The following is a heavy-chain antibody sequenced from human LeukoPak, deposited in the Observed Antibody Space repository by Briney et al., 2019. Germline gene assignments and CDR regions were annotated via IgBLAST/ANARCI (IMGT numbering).Heavy chain of an antibody. Sequence: ASVKVSRKASGYTFTSYGISWVRQAPGQGLDGMGWISAYNGNTNYAQKLQGRVTMTTDTSTSTAYMELRSLRSDDTAVYYCAREGQWLLYFDYWGQGTLVTVSS. CDR3: AREGQWLLYFDY. J-gene: IGHJ4*02. CDR2: ISAYNGNT. D-gene: IGHD6-19*01. CDR1: GYTFTSYG. V-gene: IGHV1-18*01.